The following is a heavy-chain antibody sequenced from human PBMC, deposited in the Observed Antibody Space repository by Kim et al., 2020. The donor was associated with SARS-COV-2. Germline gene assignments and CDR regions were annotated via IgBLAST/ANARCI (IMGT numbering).Heavy chain of an antibody. CDR1: GFTFSSYW. Sequence: GGSLRLSCAASGFTFSSYWMSWVRQAPGKGLEWVANIKEDGSDKYYVDSVKGRFTISRDNAKNSLYLQMNSLRAEDTAVYYCARDPRGGDGYKSLEFLGQGTLVTVSS. CDR2: IKEDGSDK. J-gene: IGHJ4*02. V-gene: IGHV3-7*01. CDR3: ARDPRGGDGYKSLEF. D-gene: IGHD2-21*01.